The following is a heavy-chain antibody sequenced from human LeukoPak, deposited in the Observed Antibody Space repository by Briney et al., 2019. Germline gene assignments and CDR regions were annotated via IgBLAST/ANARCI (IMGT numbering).Heavy chain of an antibody. CDR1: GFIFSSYW. D-gene: IGHD3-10*01. CDR2: IKSDGSEE. V-gene: IGHV3-7*01. CDR3: ARGDLWLGH. J-gene: IGHJ4*02. Sequence: GGSLRLSCATSGFIFSSYWMCWVRQAPGKGLEWVANIKSDGSEEYYGDSVKGRFTISRDNAKNSLYLQMNSLRVEDTAVYYCARGDLWLGHWGQGSLVTVTS.